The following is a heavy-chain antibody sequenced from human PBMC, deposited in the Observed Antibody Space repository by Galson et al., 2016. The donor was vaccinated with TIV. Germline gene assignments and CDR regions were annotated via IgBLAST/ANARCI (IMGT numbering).Heavy chain of an antibody. CDR2: ILTGGTIM. CDR3: ARFWSGYFDY. V-gene: IGHV3-11*01. CDR1: GFTFRDYY. J-gene: IGHJ4*02. Sequence: SLRLSCAASGFTFRDYYMSWIRQAPGKGLEWISNILTGGTIMYYADSVKGRFTISRDNAKNSLYPQMNSLRAEDTAVYYCARFWSGYFDYWGQGILVTVSS. D-gene: IGHD3-3*01.